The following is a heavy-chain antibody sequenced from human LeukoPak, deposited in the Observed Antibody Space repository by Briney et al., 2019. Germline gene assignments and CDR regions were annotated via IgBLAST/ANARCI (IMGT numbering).Heavy chain of an antibody. Sequence: PGGSLRLSCAASGLTFSSYEMNWVRQAPGKGLEWVSYISTSGSAKYYADSVKGRFTISRDNAKNSLYLQMNSLRDEDTAVYYCARDWGLAARPDYWGQGTLVTVSS. CDR2: ISTSGSAK. V-gene: IGHV3-48*03. J-gene: IGHJ4*02. CDR3: ARDWGLAARPDY. CDR1: GLTFSSYE. D-gene: IGHD6-6*01.